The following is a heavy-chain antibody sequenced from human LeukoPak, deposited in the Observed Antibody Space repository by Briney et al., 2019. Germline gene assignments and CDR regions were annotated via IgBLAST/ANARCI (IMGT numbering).Heavy chain of an antibody. V-gene: IGHV5-51*01. Sequence: GESLKISCKGSGYSFTSYWIGWVRQMPGKGLEWMGIIYPGDSDTRYSPSFQGQVTISADKSISTAYLQWSSLKASDTAMYYCARQAKTYYYDSSGYYYVYWGQGTLVTVSS. CDR3: ARQAKTYYYDSSGYYYVY. J-gene: IGHJ4*02. CDR1: GYSFTSYW. D-gene: IGHD3-22*01. CDR2: IYPGDSDT.